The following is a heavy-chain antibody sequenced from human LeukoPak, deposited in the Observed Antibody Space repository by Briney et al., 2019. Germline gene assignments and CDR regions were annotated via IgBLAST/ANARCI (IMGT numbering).Heavy chain of an antibody. CDR3: VRGAVAYCDSNSDY. CDR2: ISSNGGTI. CDR1: GFTFSTYA. V-gene: IGHV3-64D*09. J-gene: IGHJ4*02. D-gene: IGHD3-22*01. Sequence: GGSLRLSCSASGFTFSTYAMHWVRQAPGKGREYVSAISSNGGTIYYADSVKGRFTISRDNSKSTLYLQLRSLRAEDTAVYYIVRGAVAYCDSNSDYWGQGTLVTVSP.